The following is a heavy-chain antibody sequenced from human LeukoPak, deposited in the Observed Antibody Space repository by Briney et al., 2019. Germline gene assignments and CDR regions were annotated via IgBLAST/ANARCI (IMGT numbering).Heavy chain of an antibody. J-gene: IGHJ4*02. CDR2: VYSDGSRT. CDR3: ARVVDDYDSGGFSWFDY. CDR1: GFTFSSSW. D-gene: IGHD3-22*01. V-gene: IGHV3-74*03. Sequence: GGSLRLSCAASGFTFSSSWMHWVRQGPGKGLEWVSRVYSDGSRTTYADSVKGRFTISRDNAKNTLYLQMNSLRAEDTAVYYCARVVDDYDSGGFSWFDYWGQGTLVTVSS.